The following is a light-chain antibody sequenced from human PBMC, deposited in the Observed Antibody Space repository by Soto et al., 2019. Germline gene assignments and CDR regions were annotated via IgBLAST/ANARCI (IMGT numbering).Light chain of an antibody. CDR2: AAS. CDR1: QSISSY. Sequence: DIQMTQSPSSLSASVGDRVTITCRASQSISSYLNWYQQKPGKAPKLLIYAASSLQSGVPSRFSGSGSGTDFTITISSLQPEDFATYYCQQSYSTPPGFTFGPGTKVDIK. V-gene: IGKV1-39*01. CDR3: QQSYSTPPGFT. J-gene: IGKJ3*01.